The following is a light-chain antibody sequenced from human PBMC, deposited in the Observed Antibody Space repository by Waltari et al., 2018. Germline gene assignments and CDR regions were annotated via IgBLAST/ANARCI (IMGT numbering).Light chain of an antibody. J-gene: IGKJ1*01. CDR3: QSYLRLPAT. CDR2: DTY. CDR1: QSSSKD. Sequence: EIVVTQSPRTLSLSPGEGAALSCRASQSSSKDLVWYQQRLGQAPRLLSYDTYIRGTCIPDRFSGSGSGTDFSLTISRLEPEDFAVYSCQSYLRLPATFGQGTKVEIK. V-gene: IGKV3-20*01.